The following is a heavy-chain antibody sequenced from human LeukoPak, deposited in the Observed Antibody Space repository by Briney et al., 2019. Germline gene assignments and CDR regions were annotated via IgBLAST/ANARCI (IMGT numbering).Heavy chain of an antibody. D-gene: IGHD3-10*01. CDR2: IYYSGST. J-gene: IGHJ6*03. CDR3: ARLDRFGTNSYYMDV. Sequence: SETLSLTCTVSGGSISSYYWSWIRQPPGKGLEWIGYIYYSGSTNYNPSLKSRVTISVDTSKNQFSLRLTSVTAADTAVYYCARLDRFGTNSYYMDVWGKGTTVTVSS. CDR1: GGSISSYY. V-gene: IGHV4-59*08.